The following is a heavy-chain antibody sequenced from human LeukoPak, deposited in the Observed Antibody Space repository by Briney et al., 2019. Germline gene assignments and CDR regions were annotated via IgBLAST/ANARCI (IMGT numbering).Heavy chain of an antibody. Sequence: GGSLRLSCAASGFTFSSYSMNWVRQAPGKGLEWVSSISSSSSYIYYADSVKGRFTISRDNAKNSLYLQMNSLRAEDTAVYYCARDSYCRGICFGEVFRCYYGMDVWGQGTTVTVFS. CDR1: GFTFSSYS. J-gene: IGHJ6*02. CDR2: ISSSSSYI. CDR3: ARDSYCRGICFGEVFRCYYGMDV. D-gene: IGHD3-10*01. V-gene: IGHV3-21*01.